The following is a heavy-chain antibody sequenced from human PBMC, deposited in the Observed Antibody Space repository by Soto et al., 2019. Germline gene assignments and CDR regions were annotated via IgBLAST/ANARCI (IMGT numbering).Heavy chain of an antibody. CDR2: INHIGIT. J-gene: IGHJ5*02. CDR3: ARARKKYYDFWSGYNWFDP. Sequence: PSETLSPTCAFYCGSFIGYYWSWIRQPPGKGREWIGEINHIGITNYNPSLKSRVTISVDKSKNQFSLKLSSVTAADTAVYYCARARKKYYDFWSGYNWFDPWGQGTLVTVSS. CDR1: CGSFIGYY. D-gene: IGHD3-3*01. V-gene: IGHV4-34*01.